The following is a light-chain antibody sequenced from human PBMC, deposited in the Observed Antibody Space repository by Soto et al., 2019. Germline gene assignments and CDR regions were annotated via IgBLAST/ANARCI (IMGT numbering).Light chain of an antibody. CDR1: SGRSSYA. J-gene: IGLJ3*02. CDR3: KTGKPASV. CDR2: LNSDGSH. Sequence: QPVLTQSPSASASLGASVKLTCTLSSGRSSYAIAWHQQQPEKGPRYLMKLNSDGSHSKGDGIPDRFSGSSSGAERHLTIPGLRPGDGPDYSVKTGKPASVVGGGTKLTVL. V-gene: IGLV4-69*01.